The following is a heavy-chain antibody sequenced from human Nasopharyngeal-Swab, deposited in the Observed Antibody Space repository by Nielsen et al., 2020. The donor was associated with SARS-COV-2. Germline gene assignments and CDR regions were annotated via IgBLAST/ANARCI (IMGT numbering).Heavy chain of an antibody. D-gene: IGHD3-10*01. CDR1: GFTFDDYA. Sequence: GGSLRLSCTASGFTFDDYAMGWVRQAPGKGLEWVGFIRSKAYGGTTEYAASVKGRSTISRDDSKSIAYLQMNSLKTEDTAVYYCTRYYGSGSYYSGFFDYWGQGTLVTVSS. CDR3: TRYYGSGSYYSGFFDY. CDR2: IRSKAYGGTT. J-gene: IGHJ4*02. V-gene: IGHV3-49*04.